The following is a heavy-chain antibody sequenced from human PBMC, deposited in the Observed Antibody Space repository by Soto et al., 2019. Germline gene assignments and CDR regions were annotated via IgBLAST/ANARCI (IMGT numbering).Heavy chain of an antibody. CDR1: GGTFSSYA. CDR2: IIPIFGTA. Sequence: ASVKVSCKASGGTFSSYAISWVRQAPGQGLEWMGGIIPIFGTANYAQKFQGRVTITADKSTSTAYMELSSLRSEDTAVYYCARVITIFGVVNWFDPWGQGTLVTSPQ. D-gene: IGHD3-3*01. CDR3: ARVITIFGVVNWFDP. V-gene: IGHV1-69*06. J-gene: IGHJ5*02.